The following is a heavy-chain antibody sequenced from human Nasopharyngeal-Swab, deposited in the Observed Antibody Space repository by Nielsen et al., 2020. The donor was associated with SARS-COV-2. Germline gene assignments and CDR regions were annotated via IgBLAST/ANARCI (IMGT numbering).Heavy chain of an antibody. Sequence: GGSLRLSCAASGFPFSNYTMTWVRRTPGKGLEWVSSITSIGGYIHYADSVKGHFTISRDDAKNSLYLQMNRLRVEDTAVYYCARDGGLTGFNFWGQGTLVTVSS. J-gene: IGHJ4*02. D-gene: IGHD3-9*01. CDR1: GFPFSNYT. V-gene: IGHV3-21*01. CDR3: ARDGGLTGFNF. CDR2: ITSIGGYI.